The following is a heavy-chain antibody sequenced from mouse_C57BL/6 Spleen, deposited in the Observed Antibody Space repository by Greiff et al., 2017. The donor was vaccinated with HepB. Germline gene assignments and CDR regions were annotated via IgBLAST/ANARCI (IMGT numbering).Heavy chain of an antibody. CDR1: GYTFTDYN. CDR2: INPNNGGT. CDR3: GRGRGSSPFAY. J-gene: IGHJ3*01. D-gene: IGHD1-1*01. Sequence: VQLQQSGPELVKPGASVKMSCKASGYTFTDYNMHWVKQSHGKSPEWIGYINPNNGGTSYNQKFKGKATLTVNKSSSTAYMELRSLTSEDSAVYYCGRGRGSSPFAYWGQGTLVTVSA. V-gene: IGHV1-22*01.